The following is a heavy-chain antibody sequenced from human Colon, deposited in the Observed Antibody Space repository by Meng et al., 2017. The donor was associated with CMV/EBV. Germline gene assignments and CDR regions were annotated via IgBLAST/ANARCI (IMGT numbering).Heavy chain of an antibody. Sequence: GGSLRLSCAASGFTFSDYYITWIRQAPGKGLEWVSYISASGSAIYYADSVKGRFTISRDNAKNSLYLQMNSLRAEDTAVYYCARGQLALYYYYGMDVWGQGTTVTVSS. CDR3: ARGQLALYYYYGMDV. CDR1: GFTFSDYY. CDR2: ISASGSAI. J-gene: IGHJ6*02. V-gene: IGHV3-11*04. D-gene: IGHD6-13*01.